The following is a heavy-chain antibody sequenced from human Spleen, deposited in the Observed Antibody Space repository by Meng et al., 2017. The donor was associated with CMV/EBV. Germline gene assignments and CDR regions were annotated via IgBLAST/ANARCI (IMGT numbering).Heavy chain of an antibody. Sequence: FITYGVSWVRQAPGQGLEWMGAIIPFFATPPYAQNFQGRLTITTNDSTNTAYMELNSLKSDDTAVYYCARGGGYGGGWYRWDFEYWGQGTLVTVSS. D-gene: IGHD6-19*01. CDR2: IIPFFATP. CDR3: ARGGGYGGGWYRWDFEY. CDR1: FITYG. V-gene: IGHV1-69*05. J-gene: IGHJ4*02.